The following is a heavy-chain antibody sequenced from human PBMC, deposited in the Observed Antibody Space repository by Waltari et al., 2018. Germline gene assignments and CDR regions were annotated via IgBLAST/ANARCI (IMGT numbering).Heavy chain of an antibody. Sequence: QLQLVESGGGVVQPGKSLRLSCAAYGFSLRHSGMHWVRQAPGRGLEWVALLWFEGGDEYYADSVRGRFTISRDNSKNLLYLHMDSLRVDDTAVYYCAKDAFGNTYMDHWGQGTLVTVSS. CDR3: AKDAFGNTYMDH. CDR1: GFSLRHSG. V-gene: IGHV3-30*18. D-gene: IGHD3-16*01. CDR2: LWFEGGDE. J-gene: IGHJ4*02.